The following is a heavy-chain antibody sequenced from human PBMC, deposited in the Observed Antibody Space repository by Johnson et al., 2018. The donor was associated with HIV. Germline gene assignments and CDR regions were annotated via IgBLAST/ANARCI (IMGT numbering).Heavy chain of an antibody. V-gene: IGHV3-49*04. CDR2: IRSKPYGGST. J-gene: IGHJ3*02. CDR3: AKDLYYDSSGYYYLTGGDGFDI. D-gene: IGHD3-22*01. CDR1: GFTFGDYA. Sequence: VQLVESGGGLVQPGRSLRLSCTASGFTFGDYAMSWVRQAPGKGLEWVGFIRSKPYGGSTGYADSVKGRFTIARGHAKNSLYLQMNSLRVEDTAVYYCAKDLYYDSSGYYYLTGGDGFDIWGQGTMVTVSS.